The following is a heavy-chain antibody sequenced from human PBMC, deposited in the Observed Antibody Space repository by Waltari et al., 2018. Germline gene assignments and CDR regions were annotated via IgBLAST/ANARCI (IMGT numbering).Heavy chain of an antibody. CDR2: IYSGGST. J-gene: IGHJ4*02. CDR1: GFTVSSNY. V-gene: IGHV3-53*02. Sequence: EVQLVETGGGLIQPGGSLRLSCAASGFTVSSNYMSWFRQAPGEGMVWVSVIYSGGSTYYADAVKGRCTISRDNSKNTLYLQMNSLRAEDTAVYYCARDEDYWGQGTLVTVSS. CDR3: ARDEDY.